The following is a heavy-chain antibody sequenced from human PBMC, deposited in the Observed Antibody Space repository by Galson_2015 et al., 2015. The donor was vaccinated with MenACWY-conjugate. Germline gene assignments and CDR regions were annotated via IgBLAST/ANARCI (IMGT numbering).Heavy chain of an antibody. CDR3: AKDQVAAAMMGRYGY. CDR2: VSGSGEST. Sequence: SLRLSCAASGFTFSTYAMSWVRQAPGKGLEWVSGVSGSGESTYYADSVKGRFTISRDNSKNGLYLQMNSLRAEDTAVYYCAKDQVAAAMMGRYGYWGQGTLVTVSS. J-gene: IGHJ4*02. CDR1: GFTFSTYA. V-gene: IGHV3-23*01. D-gene: IGHD2-21*02.